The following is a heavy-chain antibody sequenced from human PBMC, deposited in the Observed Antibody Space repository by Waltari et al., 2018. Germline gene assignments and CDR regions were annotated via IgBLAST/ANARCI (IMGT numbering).Heavy chain of an antibody. D-gene: IGHD2-2*01. V-gene: IGHV4-34*01. J-gene: IGHJ6*02. CDR1: GGSFSGYY. Sequence: QVQLQQWGAGLLKPSETLSLTCAVYGGSFSGYYWSWIRQPPGKGLEWIGEIHHSGSTNYNPALKSRVPISVDTSKNQFSLQLSSVTAADPAVYYCARGDTRYDYYYGMDVWGQGTTVTVSS. CDR2: IHHSGST. CDR3: ARGDTRYDYYYGMDV.